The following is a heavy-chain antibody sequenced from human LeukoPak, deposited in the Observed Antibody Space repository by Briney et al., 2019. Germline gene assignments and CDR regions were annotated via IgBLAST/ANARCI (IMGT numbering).Heavy chain of an antibody. D-gene: IGHD3-3*01. J-gene: IGHJ4*02. CDR2: INSDGSST. CDR3: AKGDGTYRFPARYYFDY. CDR1: GFTFSSYW. Sequence: GGSLRLSCAASGFTFSSYWMHWVRQAPGKGLVWVSRINSDGSSTSYADSVKGRFTISRDNAKNTLYLQMNSLRAEDTAVYYCAKGDGTYRFPARYYFDYWGQGTLVTVSS. V-gene: IGHV3-74*01.